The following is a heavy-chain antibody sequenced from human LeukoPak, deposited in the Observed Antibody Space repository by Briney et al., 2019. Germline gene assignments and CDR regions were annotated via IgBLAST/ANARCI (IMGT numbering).Heavy chain of an antibody. D-gene: IGHD5-24*01. J-gene: IGHJ4*02. CDR1: GFTFSSYG. CDR3: VRDRGDGYNQIDY. CDR2: ISKDGSNE. V-gene: IGHV3-30*04. Sequence: GGSLRLSCAASGFTFSSYGLHWVRQAPGKGLECVAVISKDGSNEHYADPGKVRFTISRDNSKNTLYLQMNSLRTEDTAVYYCVRDRGDGYNQIDYWGQGTLVTVSS.